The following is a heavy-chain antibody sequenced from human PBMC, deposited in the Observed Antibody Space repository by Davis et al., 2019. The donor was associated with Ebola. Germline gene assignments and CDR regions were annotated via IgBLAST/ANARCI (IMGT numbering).Heavy chain of an antibody. V-gene: IGHV4-61*05. CDR1: GGSISSSSYY. D-gene: IGHD6-6*01. J-gene: IGHJ6*02. Sequence: SETLSLTCTVSGGSISSSSYYWGWIRQPPGKGLEWIGYIYYSGSTNYNPSLKSRVTISVDTSKNQFSLKLSSVTAADTAVYYCARVLPSDGMDVWGQGATVTVSS. CDR2: IYYSGST. CDR3: ARVLPSDGMDV.